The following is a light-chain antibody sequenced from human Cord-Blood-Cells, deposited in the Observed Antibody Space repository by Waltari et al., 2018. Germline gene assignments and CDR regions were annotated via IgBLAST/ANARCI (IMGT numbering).Light chain of an antibody. V-gene: IGLV2-14*01. Sequence: QSALPQHASVSASPGPSLSISCTGTSSHVGAYNYVPWYQQHPGKSPKLMIYDVSKRPSGVSNRFSGSKSGNTASLTISGLQAEDEADYYCSSYTSSSTWVFGGGTKLTVL. CDR1: SSHVGAYNY. CDR3: SSYTSSSTWV. J-gene: IGLJ3*02. CDR2: DVS.